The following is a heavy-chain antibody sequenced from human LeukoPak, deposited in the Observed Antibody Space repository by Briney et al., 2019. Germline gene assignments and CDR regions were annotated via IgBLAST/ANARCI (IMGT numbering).Heavy chain of an antibody. Sequence: ASVKVSCKVSGYTLTELSMHWVRQAPGKGLEWMGGFDPEDGETIYAQKFQGRVTMTEDTSTDTAYMELSSLRSEDTAVYSCATGEGIVGARNAFDIWGQGTMVTVSS. CDR3: ATGEGIVGARNAFDI. CDR2: FDPEDGET. D-gene: IGHD1-26*01. V-gene: IGHV1-24*01. J-gene: IGHJ3*02. CDR1: GYTLTELS.